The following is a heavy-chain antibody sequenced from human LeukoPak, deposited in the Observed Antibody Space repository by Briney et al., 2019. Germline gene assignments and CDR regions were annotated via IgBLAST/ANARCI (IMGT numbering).Heavy chain of an antibody. V-gene: IGHV3-7*01. Sequence: GGSLRLSCAASGFTFSRYWMSWVRQAPGKGLEWVANINQGGSDKHYVDSRFTISRDNANNSLYLQMNSLRAEDTAVYYCVRESRSGSCSGYWGQGTLVTVSS. CDR3: VRESRSGSCSGY. J-gene: IGHJ4*02. CDR1: GFTFSRYW. D-gene: IGHD1-26*01. CDR2: INQGGSDK.